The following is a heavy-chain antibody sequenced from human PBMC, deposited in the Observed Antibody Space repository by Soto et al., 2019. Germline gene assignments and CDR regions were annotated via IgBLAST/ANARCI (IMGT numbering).Heavy chain of an antibody. CDR1: GFTFSSYS. CDR3: ARGGSSGWYSLQH. CDR2: ISSSSSYI. Sequence: GGSLRLSCAASGFTFSSYSMNWVRQAPGKGLEWVSSISSSSSYIYYADSVKGRFTISRDNAKNSLYLQMNSLRAEDTAVYYCARGGSSGWYSLQHWGQGTLVTVSS. V-gene: IGHV3-21*01. D-gene: IGHD6-19*01. J-gene: IGHJ1*01.